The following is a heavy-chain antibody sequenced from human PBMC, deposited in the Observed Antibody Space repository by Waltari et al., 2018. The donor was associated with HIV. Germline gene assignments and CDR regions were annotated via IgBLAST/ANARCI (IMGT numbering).Heavy chain of an antibody. Sequence: QVQLQESGPGLVKPSETLSLTCPVSGGSIRSYYWSWIRQHPGKGLAWIGYTDYSGSTTANPTLKSRVTISVDTSKNQFSLKLRSVTAADTAVYYCARAGKQLEEVFPTYYFDYWGQGTLVTVSS. CDR1: GGSIRSYY. D-gene: IGHD6-6*01. J-gene: IGHJ4*02. V-gene: IGHV4-59*01. CDR3: ARAGKQLEEVFPTYYFDY. CDR2: TDYSGST.